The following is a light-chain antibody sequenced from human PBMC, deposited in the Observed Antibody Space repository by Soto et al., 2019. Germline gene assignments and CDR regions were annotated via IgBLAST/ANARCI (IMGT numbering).Light chain of an antibody. CDR3: SSSVGGYTWV. Sequence: QSVLTQPPSASGSPGQSVTISCTGTSSDVGGSNFVSWYQQHPGKAPKLMIYEVSKRPSGVPARFSGSKSGNTASLTVSGLQAEDEADDYCSSSVGGYTWVFGGGTKLTVL. CDR2: EVS. CDR1: SSDVGGSNF. V-gene: IGLV2-8*01. J-gene: IGLJ3*02.